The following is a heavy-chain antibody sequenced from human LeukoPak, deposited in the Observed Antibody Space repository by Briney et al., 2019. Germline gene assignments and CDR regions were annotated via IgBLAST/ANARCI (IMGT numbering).Heavy chain of an antibody. D-gene: IGHD3-22*01. J-gene: IGHJ4*02. Sequence: ASVKVSSTASGYTFTIYSISGVRQAPGQGREWMGWISAYNGNTNYAQKLQGRVTMTTDTSRSTAYMELRSLRSDDTAVYYCARAYYDSSRYFTYWGQGTLVTVSS. V-gene: IGHV1-18*01. CDR3: ARAYYDSSRYFTY. CDR2: ISAYNGNT. CDR1: GYTFTIYS.